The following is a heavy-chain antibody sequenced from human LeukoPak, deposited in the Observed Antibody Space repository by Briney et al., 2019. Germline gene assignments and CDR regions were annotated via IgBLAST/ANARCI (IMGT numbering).Heavy chain of an antibody. Sequence: GGSLRLSCAASGFTFSSYAMSWVRQAPGKGLEWVSAISGSGGSTYYADSVKGRFTISRDNSKNTLYLQMNSLRAEDTAVYYCAKGLVRGVTITVGFDYWGQGTLVTVSS. J-gene: IGHJ4*02. CDR1: GFTFSSYA. CDR3: AKGLVRGVTITVGFDY. D-gene: IGHD3-10*01. CDR2: ISGSGGST. V-gene: IGHV3-23*01.